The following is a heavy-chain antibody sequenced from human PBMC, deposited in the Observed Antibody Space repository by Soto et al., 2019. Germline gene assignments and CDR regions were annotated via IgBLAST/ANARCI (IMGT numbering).Heavy chain of an antibody. Sequence: GESLKISCKGSGYSFTSYWIGWVRQMPGKGLEWMGIIYPGDSDTRYSPSFQGQVTISADKSISTAYLQWSSLKASDTAMYYCARQFHIVVVPDATDAFDIWGQGTMVTVSS. V-gene: IGHV5-51*01. CDR3: ARQFHIVVVPDATDAFDI. D-gene: IGHD2-2*01. J-gene: IGHJ3*02. CDR2: IYPGDSDT. CDR1: GYSFTSYW.